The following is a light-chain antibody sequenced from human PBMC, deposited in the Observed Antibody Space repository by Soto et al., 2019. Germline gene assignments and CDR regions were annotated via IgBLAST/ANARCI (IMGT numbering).Light chain of an antibody. J-gene: IGKJ3*01. CDR3: QQRSYWPPT. CDR1: QSVSSY. CDR2: DAS. Sequence: EIVLTQSPATLSLSPGERATLSCRASQSVSSYLAWYQQKPGQAPRLLIYDASNRAAGIPARFSGSGSGTDFTLTISSLEPEDVAVYYCQQRSYWPPTFGPGTKVDIK. V-gene: IGKV3-11*01.